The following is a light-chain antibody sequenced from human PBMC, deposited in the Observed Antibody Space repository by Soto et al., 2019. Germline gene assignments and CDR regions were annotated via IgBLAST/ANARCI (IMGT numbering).Light chain of an antibody. CDR2: DAS. CDR3: QQRTNWPPLT. Sequence: EIVLTQSPATLSLSPGERATLSCRASQSVGTYLAWYQQKPGQAPRLLIYDASNRATGIPARFSGSGSGTDFTLTISGLEREDFAVYYCQQRTNWPPLTFGGGTKVEIK. J-gene: IGKJ4*01. CDR1: QSVGTY. V-gene: IGKV3-11*01.